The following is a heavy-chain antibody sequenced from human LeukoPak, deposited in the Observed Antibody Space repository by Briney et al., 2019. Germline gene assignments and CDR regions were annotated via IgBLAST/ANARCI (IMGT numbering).Heavy chain of an antibody. Sequence: GEPLKISCQGSGYSFSTYWIGWVRQMPGKGLEWMGFIYPGDSDTRYSPAFQGQVTISADKYISSAYLQWSSLKPSDTAVYYCAKVVELATLTGDSYTYSYHMDVWGKGTAVTVSS. V-gene: IGHV5-51*01. J-gene: IGHJ6*03. CDR2: IYPGDSDT. CDR3: AKVVELATLTGDSYTYSYHMDV. CDR1: GYSFSTYW. D-gene: IGHD5-24*01.